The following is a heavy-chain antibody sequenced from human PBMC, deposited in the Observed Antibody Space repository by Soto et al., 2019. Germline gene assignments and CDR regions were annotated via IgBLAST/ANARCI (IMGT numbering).Heavy chain of an antibody. CDR2: IYSGGST. Sequence: TGGSLRLSCAASGFTVSSDYMSWVRQAPGKGLEWVSVIYSGGSTYYADSVKGRFTISRDNSKNTLYLQMNSLRAEDTAVYYCARVNGVGTYYYDSSGYYYVGGYFDYWGQGTLVTVSS. CDR1: GFTVSSDY. CDR3: ARVNGVGTYYYDSSGYYYVGGYFDY. V-gene: IGHV3-53*01. J-gene: IGHJ4*02. D-gene: IGHD3-22*01.